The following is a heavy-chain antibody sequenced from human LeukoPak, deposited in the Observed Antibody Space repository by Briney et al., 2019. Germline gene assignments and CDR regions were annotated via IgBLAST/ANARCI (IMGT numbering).Heavy chain of an antibody. Sequence: GGSLRLSCAASGFTFSSYWMSWVRQAPGKGLEWVSSISSSSSNIYYADSVKGRFTISRDNAKNSLYLQMNSLRVGDTAVYYCARCTTGRTFGSLREIKRSREIDYWGQGTLVTVSS. J-gene: IGHJ4*02. V-gene: IGHV3-21*01. CDR1: GFTFSSYW. D-gene: IGHD1-1*01. CDR3: ARCTTGRTFGSLREIKRSREIDY. CDR2: ISSSSSNI.